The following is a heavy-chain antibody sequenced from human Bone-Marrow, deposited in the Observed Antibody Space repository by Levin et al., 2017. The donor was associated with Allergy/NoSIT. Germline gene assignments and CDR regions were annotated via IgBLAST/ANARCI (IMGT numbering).Heavy chain of an antibody. CDR2: ISTSTYT. Sequence: SCAATGFNFSDHYINWIRQTPGKGLEWVSYISTSTYTKYADSVKGRFTISKDNVKNSLHLQMDSLRAEDTAVYYCASGGKGYDDALDIWGQGTLVTVSS. CDR1: GFNFSDHY. V-gene: IGHV3-11*06. CDR3: ASGGKGYDDALDI. D-gene: IGHD6-13*01. J-gene: IGHJ3*02.